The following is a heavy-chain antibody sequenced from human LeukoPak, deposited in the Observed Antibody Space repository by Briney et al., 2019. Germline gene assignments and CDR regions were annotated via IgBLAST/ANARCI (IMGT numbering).Heavy chain of an antibody. Sequence: ASVKVSCKASGYTFTSYYMHWVRQAPGQGLEWMGIINPSGGSTSYAQKVQGRVTMTRDTSTSTVYMELSSLRSEDTAVYYFARDQFSGSKLPYWAQGPLVTVSS. J-gene: IGHJ4*02. CDR2: INPSGGST. D-gene: IGHD1-26*01. V-gene: IGHV1-46*01. CDR3: ARDQFSGSKLPY. CDR1: GYTFTSYY.